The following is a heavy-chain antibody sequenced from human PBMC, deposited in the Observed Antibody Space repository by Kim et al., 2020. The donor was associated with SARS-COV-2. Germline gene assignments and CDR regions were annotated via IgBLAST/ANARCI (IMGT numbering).Heavy chain of an antibody. CDR3: ARVRTLWFGELGYYYYYGMDV. CDR2: IYHSGST. V-gene: IGHV4-4*02. D-gene: IGHD3-10*01. CDR1: GGSISSSNW. J-gene: IGHJ6*02. Sequence: SETLSLTCAVSGGSISSSNWWSWVRQPPGKGLEWIGEIYHSGSTNYNPSLKSRVTISVDKSKNQFSLKLSSVTAADTAVYYCARVRTLWFGELGYYYYYGMDVWGQGTTVTVSS.